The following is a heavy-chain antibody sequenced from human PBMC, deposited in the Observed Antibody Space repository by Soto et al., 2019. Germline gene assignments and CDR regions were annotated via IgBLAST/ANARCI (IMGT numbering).Heavy chain of an antibody. CDR3: ARGLNRYFDWPRLPFDY. CDR1: GYTFTGYY. J-gene: IGHJ4*02. V-gene: IGHV1-2*02. Sequence: QVQLVQSGAEVKKPGASVKVSCKASGYTFTGYYMHWVRQAPGQGLEWMGWINPNSGGTNYAQKFQGRVTMTRDTSISTAYMELSRLRSDDTAVYYCARGLNRYFDWPRLPFDYWGQGTLVTVSS. D-gene: IGHD3-9*01. CDR2: INPNSGGT.